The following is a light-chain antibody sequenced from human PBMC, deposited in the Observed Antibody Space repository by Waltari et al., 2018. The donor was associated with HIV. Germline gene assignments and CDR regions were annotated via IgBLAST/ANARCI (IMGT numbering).Light chain of an antibody. CDR3: QTWDTGIRV. J-gene: IGLJ3*02. V-gene: IGLV4-69*01. CDR1: RGHSNYE. CDR2: LNSDGSH. Sequence: QLVLTQSPSASASLGASVKFTCTLCRGHSNYELAWHQQQPEKGTRYFMKLNSDGSHSKGDGIPDRFSGSSSGAERYLTISSLQSEDEADYYCQTWDTGIRVFGGGTKLTVL.